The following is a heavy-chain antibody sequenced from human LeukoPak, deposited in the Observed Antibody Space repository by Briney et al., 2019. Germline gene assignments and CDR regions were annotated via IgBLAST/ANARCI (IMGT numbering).Heavy chain of an antibody. D-gene: IGHD3-9*01. CDR2: IGSAGDT. J-gene: IGHJ4*02. Sequence: EGSLRLSCAASGFTFSNYDMHWVRQGTGKGLEWVSVIGSAGDTYYSGSVKGRFTISRENDKNSLYLQMNSLRAGDTAVYYCARARDELRYFDRWYFLDYWGQGTLVTVSS. V-gene: IGHV3-13*01. CDR1: GFTFSNYD. CDR3: ARARDELRYFDRWYFLDY.